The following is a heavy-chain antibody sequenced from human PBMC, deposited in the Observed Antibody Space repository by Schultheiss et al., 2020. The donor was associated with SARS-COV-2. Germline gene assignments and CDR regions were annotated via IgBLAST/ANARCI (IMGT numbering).Heavy chain of an antibody. J-gene: IGHJ4*02. CDR3: AKAGPGYSYGLFDY. V-gene: IGHV3-23*03. Sequence: GGSLRLSCAASGFTFDDYAMHWVRQAPGKGLEWVSVIYSGGSTYYADSVKGRFTISRHNSKNTLYLQMNSLRAEDTAVYYCAKAGPGYSYGLFDYWGQGTLVTVSS. CDR2: IYSGGST. CDR1: GFTFDDYA. D-gene: IGHD5-18*01.